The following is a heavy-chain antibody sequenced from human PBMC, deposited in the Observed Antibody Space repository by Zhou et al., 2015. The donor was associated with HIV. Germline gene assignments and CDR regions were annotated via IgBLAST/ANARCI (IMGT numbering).Heavy chain of an antibody. Sequence: QVQLVESGGGVVQPGRSLKLSCTASGFTFNNYGMHWVRQAPGKGLEWVAVISYDGSKRYYGDSVRGRFTISRDNSKNTVYLQMNSLRAEDTAVYYCAKAEFLEWLNWFDPGAREPWSPSPQ. V-gene: IGHV3-30*18. J-gene: IGHJ5*02. CDR2: ISYDGSKR. CDR3: AKAEFLEWLNWFDP. CDR1: GFTFNNYG. D-gene: IGHD3-3*01.